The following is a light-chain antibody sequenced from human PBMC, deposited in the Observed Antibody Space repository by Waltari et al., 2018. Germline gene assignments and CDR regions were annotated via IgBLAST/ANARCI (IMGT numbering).Light chain of an antibody. CDR2: GNS. CDR3: QSYDSSLSGPVV. V-gene: IGLV1-40*01. J-gene: IGLJ2*01. CDR1: SSNTGAGYA. Sequence: QSVLTQPPSVSGAPGQRVTISCTGSSSNTGAGYAVHWYLQLPGTAPKLLIYGNSNRPSGVPDRFSGSKSGTSASLAITGLQAEDEADYYCQSYDSSLSGPVVFGGGTKLTVL.